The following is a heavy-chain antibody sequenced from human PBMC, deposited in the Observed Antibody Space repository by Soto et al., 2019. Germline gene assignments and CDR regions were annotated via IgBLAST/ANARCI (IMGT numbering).Heavy chain of an antibody. V-gene: IGHV3-23*01. J-gene: IGHJ5*02. Sequence: PGGTLRLSWSASGFPSSNFDMSWLRPPPGKGLEWVSAIGSGSRGTHYAESVEGRFRISRDASRNTLYLQLNSLTAADTAVYYCAAARAAVPRTRYFDPWGQGTPVTVSS. CDR3: AAARAAVPRTRYFDP. D-gene: IGHD6-19*01. CDR1: GFPSSNFD. CDR2: IGSGSRGT.